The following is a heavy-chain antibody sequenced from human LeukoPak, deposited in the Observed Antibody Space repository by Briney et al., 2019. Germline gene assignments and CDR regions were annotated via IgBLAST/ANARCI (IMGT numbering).Heavy chain of an antibody. V-gene: IGHV4-30-2*01. D-gene: IGHD6-6*01. CDR2: IYHSGST. CDR3: AREGRSSSSYDY. J-gene: IGHJ4*02. CDR1: GGSISSGGYY. Sequence: PSQTLSLTCTVSGGSISSGGYYWSWIRQPPGKGLEWIGYIYHSGSTYYNPSLKSRVTISADRSKNQFSLKLSSVTAADTAVYYCAREGRSSSSYDYWGQGTLVTVSS.